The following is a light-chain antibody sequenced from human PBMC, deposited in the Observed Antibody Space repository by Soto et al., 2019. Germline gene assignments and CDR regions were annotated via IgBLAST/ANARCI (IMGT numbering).Light chain of an antibody. J-gene: IGKJ5*01. CDR3: QQRADWPIT. Sequence: ETVMTQSPATLSVSPGETATLSCRTSQGLNRNLAWYQQKLGQAPRVLIYGASTRATGIPARFSGSGSGTDFTLTISSLEPDDFAVYYCQQRADWPITFGQGTRLEIK. CDR1: QGLNRN. V-gene: IGKV3-15*01. CDR2: GAS.